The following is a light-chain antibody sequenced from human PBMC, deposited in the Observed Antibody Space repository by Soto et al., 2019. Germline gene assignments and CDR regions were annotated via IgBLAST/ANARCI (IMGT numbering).Light chain of an antibody. J-gene: IGKJ1*01. CDR1: QSISSSY. CDR2: GAS. Sequence: DIVLTQSPGTLSLSPGERATLSCRASQSISSSYLAWYQQRPGQAPRLLIYGASSRATGIPDRFSGSGSGTDFTLIISRLESEDFAVYYCQQYDLSPWTFGQGTKVEI. CDR3: QQYDLSPWT. V-gene: IGKV3-20*01.